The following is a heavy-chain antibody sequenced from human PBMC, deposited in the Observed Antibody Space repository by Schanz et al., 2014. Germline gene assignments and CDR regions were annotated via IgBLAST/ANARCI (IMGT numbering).Heavy chain of an antibody. CDR2: IVPIAGIT. J-gene: IGHJ4*02. CDR1: GGTFSSDT. CDR3: ARGNRLQYYDDIWGSHRDPSELDY. D-gene: IGHD3-16*01. V-gene: IGHV1-69*02. Sequence: QVHLVQSGAEVKKPGSSVKVSCKASGGTFSSDTFSWVRQAPGQGLEWMGRIVPIAGITNYAQRFQGRVTITADKSSDTAYMELSSLRSEDTAVYYCARGNRLQYYDDIWGSHRDPSELDYWGQGTLVTVSS.